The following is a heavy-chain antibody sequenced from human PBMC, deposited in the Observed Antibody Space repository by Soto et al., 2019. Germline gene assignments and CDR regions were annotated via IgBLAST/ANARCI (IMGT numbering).Heavy chain of an antibody. J-gene: IGHJ3*02. CDR2: MSHSGGT. D-gene: IGHD1-1*01. V-gene: IGHV4-34*01. Sequence: QVQLQQWGAGLLKPSETLSLTCAVYGGFVSSGSYYWSWIRQPPGKGLEWIGEMSHSGGTHFNPCLTGRVTISVDTSKNQFSLKMSSVTAADTALYYCARVERGTATTVVDAFEIWGPGTMVTVSS. CDR1: GGFVSSGSYY. CDR3: ARVERGTATTVVDAFEI.